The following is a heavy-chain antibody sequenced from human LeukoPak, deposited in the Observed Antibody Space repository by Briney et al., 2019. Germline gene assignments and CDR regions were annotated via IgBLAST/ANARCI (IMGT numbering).Heavy chain of an antibody. Sequence: SVKVSCKASGGTFSSYTISWVRQAPVQGLEWMGRIIPILGIANYAQKFQGRVTITADKSTSTAYMELSSLRSEDTAVYYCARDYGSGSYFNYWGQGTLVTVSS. J-gene: IGHJ4*02. CDR2: IIPILGIA. CDR3: ARDYGSGSYFNY. V-gene: IGHV1-69*02. CDR1: GGTFSSYT. D-gene: IGHD3-10*01.